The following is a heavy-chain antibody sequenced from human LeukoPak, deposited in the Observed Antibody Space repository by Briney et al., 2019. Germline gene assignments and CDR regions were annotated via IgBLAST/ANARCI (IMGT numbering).Heavy chain of an antibody. J-gene: IGHJ6*03. Sequence: PGGSLRLSCAASGFTFSSYDMHWVRQATGKGLEWVSAIGTAGDTYYPDSVKGRFTISRDNSKNTLYLQMNSLRAEDTAVYYCARGMADFWKGYYYMDVWGKGTTVTVSS. CDR1: GFTFSSYD. CDR3: ARGMADFWKGYYYMDV. D-gene: IGHD3-3*01. V-gene: IGHV3-13*01. CDR2: IGTAGDT.